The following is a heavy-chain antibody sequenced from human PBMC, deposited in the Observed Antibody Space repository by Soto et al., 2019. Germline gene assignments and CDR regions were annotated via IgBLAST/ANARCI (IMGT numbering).Heavy chain of an antibody. J-gene: IGHJ6*02. V-gene: IGHV3-30*18. CDR2: ISYDGSNK. CDR1: GFTFSSYG. Sequence: QPGGSLRLSCAASGFTFSSYGMHWVRQAPGKGLEWVAVISYDGSNKYYADSVKGRFTISRDNSKNTLYLQMNSLRAEDTAVYYCAKASVRQWLNHYYGMDVWGQGTTVTVSS. D-gene: IGHD6-19*01. CDR3: AKASVRQWLNHYYGMDV.